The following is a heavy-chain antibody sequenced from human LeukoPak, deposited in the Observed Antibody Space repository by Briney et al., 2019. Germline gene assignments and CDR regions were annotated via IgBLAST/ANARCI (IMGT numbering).Heavy chain of an antibody. CDR2: VSYGGST. V-gene: IGHV4-39*01. CDR1: GDSINDDDYY. CDR3: ARRSYSASFDP. Sequence: SETLSLTCTVSGDSINDDDYYWDWIRQPPGKGLEHIGRVSYGGSTYYSPSLKSRVTIYIDISKNQFSLKLRSVTAADTAVYYCARRSYSASFDPWGQGSLVTVSS. D-gene: IGHD2-21*01. J-gene: IGHJ5*02.